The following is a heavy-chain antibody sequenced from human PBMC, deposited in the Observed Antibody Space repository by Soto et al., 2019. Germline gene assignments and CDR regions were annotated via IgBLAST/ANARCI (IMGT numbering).Heavy chain of an antibody. CDR1: GYTFTSYY. Sequence: ASVKVSCKASGYTFTSYYTHWVRQAPGQGLEWMGIINPSGCSTSYAQKFQGRVTMTRDTPTSTVYMELSTLRSEDTAVYYCARDATVTPLYSYYGRDVWGKGTTVTVSS. J-gene: IGHJ6*04. CDR2: INPSGCST. V-gene: IGHV1-46*01. D-gene: IGHD4-17*01. CDR3: ARDATVTPLYSYYGRDV.